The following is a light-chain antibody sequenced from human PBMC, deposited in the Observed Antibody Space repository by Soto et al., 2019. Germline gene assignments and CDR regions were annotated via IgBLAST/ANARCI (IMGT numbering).Light chain of an antibody. V-gene: IGLV2-14*01. CDR3: TSHTSGSTRV. CDR2: ELT. Sequence: QSALTQPASVSGSPGQSIAISCTGTSSDVGGYDYVSWYQQHPDKAPKLMIYELTKRPSGVSNRFSGSKSGNTASLTISGLQPEDEADYYCTSHTSGSTRVFGSGTKLTVL. CDR1: SSDVGGYDY. J-gene: IGLJ1*01.